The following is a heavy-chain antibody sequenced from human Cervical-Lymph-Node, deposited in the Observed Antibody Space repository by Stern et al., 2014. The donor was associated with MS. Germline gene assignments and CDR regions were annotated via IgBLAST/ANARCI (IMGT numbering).Heavy chain of an antibody. Sequence: QMQLVQSGGGVVQPGRSLRLSCAASGFTFSGYAMHWVRQAPGKGLEWVAVISYDGTKAYYADSVKGRFTISRDNPKNTLFLQMDSLRAEDTALYYCAKIVPATIQLDAFDVWGQGTLVIVSS. CDR3: AKIVPATIQLDAFDV. D-gene: IGHD2-2*02. J-gene: IGHJ3*01. V-gene: IGHV3-30*18. CDR1: GFTFSGYA. CDR2: ISYDGTKA.